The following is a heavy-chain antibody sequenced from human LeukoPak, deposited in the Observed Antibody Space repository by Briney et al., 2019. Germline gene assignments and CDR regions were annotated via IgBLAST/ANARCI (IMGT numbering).Heavy chain of an antibody. V-gene: IGHV4-59*01. CDR3: ARRRVVPAANYYYYYGMDV. J-gene: IGHJ6*02. Sequence: SETLSLTCTVSGGSISSYYWSWIRQPPGKGLEWIGDIYYSGSTNYNPSLKSRVTISVDTSKNQFSLKLSSVTAADTAVYYCARRRVVPAANYYYYYGMDVWGQGTTVTVSS. CDR2: IYYSGST. CDR1: GGSISSYY. D-gene: IGHD2-2*01.